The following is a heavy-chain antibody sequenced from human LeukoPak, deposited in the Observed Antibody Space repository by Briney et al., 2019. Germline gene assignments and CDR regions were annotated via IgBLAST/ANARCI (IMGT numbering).Heavy chain of an antibody. Sequence: GTSLRLSCAASGFTFTSYNFHWVRQAPGKGLQWLAFISYDGNIKYEDSVKGRFTISRDNSKNTLYLQMNSLRAEDTAVYYCAKDTVKVKTISRVPHYMDVWGKGTTVTISS. V-gene: IGHV3-30*18. J-gene: IGHJ6*03. CDR1: GFTFTSYN. CDR2: ISYDGNIK. D-gene: IGHD5-12*01. CDR3: AKDTVKVKTISRVPHYMDV.